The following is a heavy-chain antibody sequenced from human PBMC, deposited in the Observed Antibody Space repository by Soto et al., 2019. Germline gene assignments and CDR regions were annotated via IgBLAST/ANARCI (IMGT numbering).Heavy chain of an antibody. J-gene: IGHJ4*02. D-gene: IGHD2-15*01. V-gene: IGHV3-23*01. Sequence: EVQLLESGGGLVQPEGSLRLSCAASGFTFTNYAMGWVRQAPGKGLEWVSVVSSGGSTYYADSVTGRFTVSRANSKNTLSLQMSSLRAEDTAVYYCAKRRGAGGHFDYWGQGALVTVSS. CDR1: GFTFTNYA. CDR2: VSSGGST. CDR3: AKRRGAGGHFDY.